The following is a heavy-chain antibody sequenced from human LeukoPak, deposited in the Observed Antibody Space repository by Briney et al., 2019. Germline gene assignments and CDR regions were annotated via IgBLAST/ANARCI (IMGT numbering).Heavy chain of an antibody. J-gene: IGHJ5*02. Sequence: ASVKVSCKASGGTFSSYAISWVRQAPGQGLEWMGWINPNSGGTNYAQKFQGRVTMTRDTSISTAYMELSRLRSDDTAVYYCARAAAQILTGYSNWFDPWGQGTLVTVSS. CDR2: INPNSGGT. D-gene: IGHD3-9*01. V-gene: IGHV1-2*02. CDR3: ARAAAQILTGYSNWFDP. CDR1: GGTFSSYA.